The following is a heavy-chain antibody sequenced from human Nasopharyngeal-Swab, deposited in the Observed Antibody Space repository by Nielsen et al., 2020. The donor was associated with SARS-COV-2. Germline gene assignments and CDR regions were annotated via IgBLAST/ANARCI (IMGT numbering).Heavy chain of an antibody. CDR3: ARDGLDYDFWSAYFMDV. J-gene: IGHJ6*02. CDR1: GFTFNNYN. Sequence: GESLKISCAASGFTFNNYNFNWVRQAPGKGLEWVSSISSSSSYIYYADSVKGRFTISRDNAKNSLYLQMNSLRAEDTAVYYCARDGLDYDFWSAYFMDVWGQGTTGTVSS. CDR2: ISSSSSYI. D-gene: IGHD3-3*01. V-gene: IGHV3-21*01.